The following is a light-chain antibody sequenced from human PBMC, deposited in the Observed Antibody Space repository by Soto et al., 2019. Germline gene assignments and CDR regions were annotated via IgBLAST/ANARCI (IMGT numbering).Light chain of an antibody. J-gene: IGKJ2*01. Sequence: AIRMTQSPSSFSASTGDRVTITCRASQGISTYLAWYQQKPGQAPNLLIYAASTLQSGVPSRFSGSGSGTYFTLTINCLQSEDFASYYCQQYYSSPYTFGQGTKLEIK. CDR3: QQYYSSPYT. CDR1: QGISTY. CDR2: AAS. V-gene: IGKV1-8*01.